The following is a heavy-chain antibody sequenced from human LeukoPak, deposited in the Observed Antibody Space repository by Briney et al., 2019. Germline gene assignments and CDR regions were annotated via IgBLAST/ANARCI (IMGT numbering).Heavy chain of an antibody. CDR3: ATSQTTSGRYGNAFDI. J-gene: IGHJ3*02. D-gene: IGHD6-19*01. CDR1: ETTFSSYW. V-gene: IGHV3-7*01. Sequence: PGGSLRLSCTSSETTFSSYWMSWVRQAPGKGLEWVANIKQDGSEKYYVDSLKGRFTISRDNAKNSLYLQMNSLRAEDTAVYYCATSQTTSGRYGNAFDIRGQGTMVTVSS. CDR2: IKQDGSEK.